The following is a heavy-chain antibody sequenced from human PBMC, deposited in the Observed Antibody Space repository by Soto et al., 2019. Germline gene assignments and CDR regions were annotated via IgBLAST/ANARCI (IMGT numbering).Heavy chain of an antibody. CDR1: GGSISSYY. V-gene: IGHV4-59*01. CDR3: ARLGHVYYYDSSGYREYFQH. J-gene: IGHJ1*01. CDR2: IYYSGST. Sequence: QVQLQESGPGLVKPSETLSLTCTVSGGSISSYYWSWIRQPPGKGLEWIGYIYYSGSTTYNPSPRSRVTISVDTSKNQFSLKLSSVTAADTAVYYCARLGHVYYYDSSGYREYFQHWGQGTLVTVSS. D-gene: IGHD3-22*01.